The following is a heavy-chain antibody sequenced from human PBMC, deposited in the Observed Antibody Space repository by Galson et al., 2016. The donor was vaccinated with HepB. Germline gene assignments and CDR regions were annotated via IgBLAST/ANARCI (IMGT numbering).Heavy chain of an antibody. CDR2: IKQDGSAK. V-gene: IGHV3-7*05. Sequence: SLRLSCAASGFTFSSYWMNWVRQAPGKGLEWVAIIKQDGSAKYYVDSLKGRFTISRDNAKNPLYLQMSSLRPEDTAVYYCALGQGFLADSWGQGTPVTVSS. CDR3: ALGQGFLADS. CDR1: GFTFSSYW. J-gene: IGHJ4*02.